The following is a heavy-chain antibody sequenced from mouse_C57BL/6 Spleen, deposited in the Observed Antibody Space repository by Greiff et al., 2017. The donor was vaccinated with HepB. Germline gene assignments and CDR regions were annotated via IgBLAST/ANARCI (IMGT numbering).Heavy chain of an antibody. CDR2: IYPGSGST. Sequence: QVQLQQPGAELVKPGASVKMSCKASGYTFTSYWITWVKQRPGQGLEWIGDIYPGSGSTNYNEKFKSKATLTVDTSSSTAYMQLSSLTSEDSAVYYCARTGDGYPWFAYWGQGTLVTVSA. CDR3: ARTGDGYPWFAY. D-gene: IGHD2-3*01. CDR1: GYTFTSYW. V-gene: IGHV1-55*01. J-gene: IGHJ3*01.